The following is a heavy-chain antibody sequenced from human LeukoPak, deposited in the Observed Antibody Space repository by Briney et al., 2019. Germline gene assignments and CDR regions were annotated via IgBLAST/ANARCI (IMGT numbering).Heavy chain of an antibody. CDR2: IYTSGST. CDR3: AREEGTIIRGVIF. Sequence: SQTLSLTCTVSGGSISSYYWSWIRQPAGKGLEWIGRIYTSGSTNYNPSLKSRVTMSVDTSKNQFSLKLSSVTAADTAVYFCAREEGTIIRGVIFWGQGTLVTVSS. CDR1: GGSISSYY. D-gene: IGHD3-10*01. J-gene: IGHJ4*02. V-gene: IGHV4-4*07.